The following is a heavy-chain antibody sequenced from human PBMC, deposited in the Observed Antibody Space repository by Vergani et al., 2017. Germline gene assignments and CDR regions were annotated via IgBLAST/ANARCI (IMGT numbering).Heavy chain of an antibody. CDR1: GFTSAGYA. CDR3: AKDLGTSSGGGWFDP. Sequence: EVQLEESGGGLVLPGRSLRLSCVASGFTSAGYAMHWVRQAPGKGLEWVSGISWISNSIGYADSVKGRFTISRDNAKNSLYLQMNSLRAEDTALYYCAKDLGTSSGGGWFDPWGQGTLVTVSS. J-gene: IGHJ5*02. V-gene: IGHV3-9*02. D-gene: IGHD6-6*01. CDR2: ISWISNSI.